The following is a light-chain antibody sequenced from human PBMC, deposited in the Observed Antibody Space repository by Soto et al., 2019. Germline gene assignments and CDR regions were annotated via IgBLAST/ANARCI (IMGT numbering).Light chain of an antibody. J-gene: IGKJ5*01. Sequence: EMVMTQSTATLSVSPGERATLSCRASQSISNKLVWYQQKPGQAPRLLIYGASTRATGIPARFSGSGSWTEFTLSISSLQSEDFAVYYCQQYNSWSPITFGQGTRLEIK. CDR3: QQYNSWSPIT. CDR1: QSISNK. CDR2: GAS. V-gene: IGKV3-15*01.